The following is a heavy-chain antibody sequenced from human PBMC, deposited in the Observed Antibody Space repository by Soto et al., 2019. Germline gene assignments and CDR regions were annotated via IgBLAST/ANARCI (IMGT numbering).Heavy chain of an antibody. CDR3: VKDVAVGSRGGSYFDS. D-gene: IGHD6-19*01. CDR1: GFAFDDYT. V-gene: IGHV3-43*01. J-gene: IGHJ4*02. CDR2: VSWDGGST. Sequence: EVHLVESGGAVVQPGGSLRLSCAACRFTSGFAFDDYTMNWVRQAPGKGLEWVSLVSWDGGSTYYADSVKGRFTISRDNNRNSLYLQMNSLRPEDTALYYCVKDVAVGSRGGSYFDSWGQETLVTVSS.